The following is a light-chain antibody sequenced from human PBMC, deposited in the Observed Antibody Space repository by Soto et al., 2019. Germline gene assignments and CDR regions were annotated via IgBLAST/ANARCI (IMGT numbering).Light chain of an antibody. J-gene: IGKJ3*01. V-gene: IGKV3-11*01. CDR2: DAS. CDR1: QRVSSY. Sequence: EIVLTQSPATLSLSPRERATLACRASQRVSSYLAWYQQKPGQAPRLLIYDASNWATGIPARFSGSGSGTDFTLTISSLEPEDFAVYYCQQRSNWPPRFTFGPGTKVDIK. CDR3: QQRSNWPPRFT.